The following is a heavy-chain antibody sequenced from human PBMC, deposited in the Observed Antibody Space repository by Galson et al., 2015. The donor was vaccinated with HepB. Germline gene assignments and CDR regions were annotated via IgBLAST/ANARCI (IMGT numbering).Heavy chain of an antibody. D-gene: IGHD5-12*01. J-gene: IGHJ4*02. Sequence: SVKVSCKASGVTFSSFALSWVRQAPGQGLEWMGGIIPILNRPNYAQNFQGRVTITADKSTDTVYMELSSLRSEDTAVYYCARVGGLVAIQVVEYYFDYWGQGTLVTVSS. CDR3: ARVGGLVAIQVVEYYFDY. V-gene: IGHV1-69*10. CDR1: GVTFSSFA. CDR2: IIPILNRP.